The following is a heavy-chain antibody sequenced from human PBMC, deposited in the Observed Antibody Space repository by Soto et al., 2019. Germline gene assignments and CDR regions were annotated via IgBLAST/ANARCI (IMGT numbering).Heavy chain of an antibody. CDR1: GGSISSGGYY. CDR3: ARADFGYCSGGSCYGIDY. Sequence: QVQLQESGPGLVKPSQTLSLTCTVSGGSISSGGYYWSWIRQHPGKGLEWIGYIYYSGSTYYNPSLKSRVNISVDTSKNQFSLKLSSVTAADTAVYYCARADFGYCSGGSCYGIDYWGQGTLVTVSS. CDR2: IYYSGST. D-gene: IGHD2-15*01. J-gene: IGHJ4*02. V-gene: IGHV4-31*03.